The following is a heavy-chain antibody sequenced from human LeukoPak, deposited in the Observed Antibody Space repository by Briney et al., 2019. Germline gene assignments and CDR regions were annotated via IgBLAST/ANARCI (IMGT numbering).Heavy chain of an antibody. CDR2: IYSGGTT. J-gene: IGHJ6*02. CDR1: GFTFSSYS. Sequence: PGGSLRLSCAASGFTFSSYSMNWVRQAPGKGLEWVSVIYSGGTTYYADSVKGRFTISRDNSKNTLYLQMNSLRAEDTAVYYCARGIPYCSSTSCYESLYGMDVWGQGTTVTVSS. D-gene: IGHD2-2*01. V-gene: IGHV3-53*01. CDR3: ARGIPYCSSTSCYESLYGMDV.